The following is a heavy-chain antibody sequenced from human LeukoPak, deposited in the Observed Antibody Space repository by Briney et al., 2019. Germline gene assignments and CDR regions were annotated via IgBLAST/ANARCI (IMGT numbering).Heavy chain of an antibody. J-gene: IGHJ1*01. V-gene: IGHV1-18*01. D-gene: IGHD1-26*01. CDR1: GYTFTSYG. CDR2: ISAYNGNT. CDR3: ARTRVGATTSTEYFQH. Sequence: ASVKVSCKASGYTFTSYGISWARQAPGQGLEWMGWISAYNGNTNYAQKLQGRVTMTTDTSTSTAYMELRSLRSDDTAVYYCARTRVGATTSTEYFQHWGQGTLVTVSS.